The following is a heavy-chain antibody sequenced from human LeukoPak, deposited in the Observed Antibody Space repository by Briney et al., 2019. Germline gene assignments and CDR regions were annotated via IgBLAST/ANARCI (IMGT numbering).Heavy chain of an antibody. V-gene: IGHV3-15*01. CDR2: IKSKTDGGTT. Sequence: PGGSLRLSCAASGFTFSNAWMSWVRQALGKGLEWVGRIKSKTDGGTTDYAAPVKGRFTISRDDSKNTLYLQMNSLKTEDTAVYYCTTAPYYTTDYGDYYYYYGMDVWGQGTTVTVSS. D-gene: IGHD4-17*01. J-gene: IGHJ6*02. CDR1: GFTFSNAW. CDR3: TTAPYYTTDYGDYYYYYGMDV.